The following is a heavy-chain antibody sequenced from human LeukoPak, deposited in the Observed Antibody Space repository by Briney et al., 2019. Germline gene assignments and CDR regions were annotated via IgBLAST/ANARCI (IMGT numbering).Heavy chain of an antibody. CDR2: ISSSSSYI. CDR3: ATVYQLLPLDY. CDR1: GFTFSSYS. V-gene: IGHV3-21*04. D-gene: IGHD2-2*01. J-gene: IGHJ4*02. Sequence: GGSLRLSCAASGFTFSSYSMSWVRQAPGKGLEWVSSISSSSSYIYYADSVKGRFTISRDNSKNTLYLQMNSLRAEDTAVYYCATVYQLLPLDYWGQGTLVTVSS.